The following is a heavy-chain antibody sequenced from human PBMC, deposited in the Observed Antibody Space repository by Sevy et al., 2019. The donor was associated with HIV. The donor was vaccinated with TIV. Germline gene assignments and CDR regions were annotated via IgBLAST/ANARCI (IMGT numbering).Heavy chain of an antibody. J-gene: IGHJ4*02. V-gene: IGHV3-48*02. Sequence: GGSLRLSCAASGFTCSSYSMNWVRQAPGKGLEWVSYISSSSSTIYYADSVKGRFTISRDNAKNSLYLQMNSRRDDDTAVYYCAREEVENYWGQGTLVTVSS. CDR3: AREEVENY. CDR2: ISSSSSTI. D-gene: IGHD1-1*01. CDR1: GFTCSSYS.